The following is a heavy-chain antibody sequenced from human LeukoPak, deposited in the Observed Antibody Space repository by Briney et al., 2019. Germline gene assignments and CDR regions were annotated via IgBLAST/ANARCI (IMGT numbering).Heavy chain of an antibody. CDR1: GGSISSGSYY. CDR3: ARRLVGATFDY. CDR2: IYTSGST. Sequence: PSETLSLTCTVSGGSISSGSYYWSWIRQPAGKGLEWIGRIYTSGSTNYNPSLKSRVTISVDTSKNQFSLKMSSVTAADTAVYYCARRLVGATFDYWGQGTLVTVSS. V-gene: IGHV4-61*02. J-gene: IGHJ4*02. D-gene: IGHD1-26*01.